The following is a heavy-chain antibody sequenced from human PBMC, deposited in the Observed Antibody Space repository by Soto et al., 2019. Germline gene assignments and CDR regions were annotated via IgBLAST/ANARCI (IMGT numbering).Heavy chain of an antibody. Sequence: PGGSLRLSCGASGFTFSSYSMNWVRQAPGKGLEWISHISASSRTLFYADSVKGRFTISRDNAKNSLYLQMNSLRAEDTAVYYCARSYYDSSASYASYGMDAWGQATTITVSS. D-gene: IGHD3-22*01. CDR3: ARSYYDSSASYASYGMDA. V-gene: IGHV3-48*01. J-gene: IGHJ6*02. CDR2: ISASSRTL. CDR1: GFTFSSYS.